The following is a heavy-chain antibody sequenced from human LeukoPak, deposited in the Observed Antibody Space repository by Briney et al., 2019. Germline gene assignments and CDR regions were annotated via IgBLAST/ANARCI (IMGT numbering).Heavy chain of an antibody. J-gene: IGHJ5*02. CDR2: INHRGST. V-gene: IGHV4-34*01. CDR3: ARVAPSPYCSGGSCYSYWFDP. Sequence: SETLSLTCAVYGGSLSDYYWTWIRQPPGKGLEWIGEINHRGSTNYNPSLKSRVTISVDTSKNQFSLKLSSVTAADTAVYYCARVAPSPYCSGGSCYSYWFDPWGQGTLVTVSS. D-gene: IGHD2-15*01. CDR1: GGSLSDYY.